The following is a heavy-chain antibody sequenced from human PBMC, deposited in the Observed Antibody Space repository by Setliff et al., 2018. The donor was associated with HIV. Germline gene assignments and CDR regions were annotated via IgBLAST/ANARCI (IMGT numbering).Heavy chain of an antibody. CDR1: GFTFNNYW. D-gene: IGHD5-18*01. V-gene: IGHV3-48*04. CDR3: ARDDSNGNTDAFDI. Sequence: GGSLRLSCESSGFTFNNYWMNWIRQAPGKGLEWISQISRYGNNMYYADSVKGRFTISRDNPKNSLYLQMTSLRAEDTAVYYCARDDSNGNTDAFDIWGQGTTVTVSS. J-gene: IGHJ3*02. CDR2: ISRYGNNM.